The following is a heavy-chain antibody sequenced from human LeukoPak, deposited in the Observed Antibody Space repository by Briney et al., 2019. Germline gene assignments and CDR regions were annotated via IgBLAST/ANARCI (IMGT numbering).Heavy chain of an antibody. D-gene: IGHD6-13*01. J-gene: IGHJ6*03. CDR2: ISSSSSYI. V-gene: IGHV3-21*01. Sequence: GGSLRLSCAASGFTFSSYSMNWVRQAPGKGLEWVSSISSSSSYIYYADSVKGRFTISRDNAKNSLYLQMNSLRAEDTAVYYCARGPIAAAGTYYYYYMDVWGKGTTVTVSS. CDR1: GFTFSSYS. CDR3: ARGPIAAAGTYYYYYMDV.